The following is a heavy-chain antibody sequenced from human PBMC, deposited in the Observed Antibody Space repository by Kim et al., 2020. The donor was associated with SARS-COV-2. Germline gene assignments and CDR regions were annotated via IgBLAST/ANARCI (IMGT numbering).Heavy chain of an antibody. D-gene: IGHD3-10*01. J-gene: IGHJ6*02. CDR1: GYTFTSYA. V-gene: IGHV1-3*01. CDR3: ARVSQFGASYYYYYGMDV. CDR2: INAGNGNT. Sequence: ASVKVSCKASGYTFTSYAMHWVRQAPGQRLEWMGWINAGNGNTKYSQKFQGRVTITRDTSASTAYMELSSLRSEDTAVYYCARVSQFGASYYYYYGMDVWGQGTTVTVSS.